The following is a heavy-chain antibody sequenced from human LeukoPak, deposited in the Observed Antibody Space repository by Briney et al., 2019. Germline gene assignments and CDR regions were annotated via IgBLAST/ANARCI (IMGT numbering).Heavy chain of an antibody. D-gene: IGHD6-19*01. CDR1: GFTFRSHA. J-gene: IGHJ4*02. Sequence: GGSLRLSCAASGFTFRSHAMSWVRQAPGKGLEWVSAIGDDVVSTYYAESVKGRFTISRDNSKNTLYLQMNSLRAEDTAVYYCAKDAFGQWPSPFDYWGQGTLVTVSS. CDR2: IGDDVVST. V-gene: IGHV3-23*01. CDR3: AKDAFGQWPSPFDY.